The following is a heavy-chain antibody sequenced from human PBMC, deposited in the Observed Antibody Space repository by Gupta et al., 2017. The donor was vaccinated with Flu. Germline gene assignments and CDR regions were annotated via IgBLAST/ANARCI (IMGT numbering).Heavy chain of an antibody. CDR2: IGPHSGGT. J-gene: IGHJ6*03. D-gene: IGHD3-3*01. V-gene: IGHV1-2*06. Sequence: HWVRKAPGQGLEWLGRIGPHSGGTKYAQRFQGRVTLTRDTSINTDYMELSSLGSDDTAVYYCARGADKAMFGAYYFYQMDVWGKGTPVTVSS. CDR3: ARGADKAMFGAYYFYQMDV.